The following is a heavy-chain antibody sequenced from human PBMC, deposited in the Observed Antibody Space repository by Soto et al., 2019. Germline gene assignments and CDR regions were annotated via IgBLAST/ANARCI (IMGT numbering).Heavy chain of an antibody. CDR1: GGKFGGYD. CDR2: INHSGST. CDR3: ARYSVTMFRWFDP. J-gene: IGHJ5*02. Sequence: PSETLCLTCGVDGGKFGGYDGSWIRQPPGKGLEWIGEINHSGSTNYNPSLKSRVTISVDTSKNQFSLKLSSVAAADTAVYYCARYSVTMFRWFDPWGQGTLVTVSS. D-gene: IGHD3-10*02. V-gene: IGHV4-34*01.